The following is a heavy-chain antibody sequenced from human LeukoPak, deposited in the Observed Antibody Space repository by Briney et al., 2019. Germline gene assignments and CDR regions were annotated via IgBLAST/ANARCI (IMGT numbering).Heavy chain of an antibody. Sequence: ASVKVSCKASGYTFTSYGISWVRQAPGQGLEWMGWISAYNGNTNYAQKLQGRVTMTTDTSTSTAYMELSSLRSEDTAVYYCARANFGVVIGFDPWGQGTLVTVSS. V-gene: IGHV1-18*01. CDR2: ISAYNGNT. J-gene: IGHJ5*02. CDR1: GYTFTSYG. CDR3: ARANFGVVIGFDP. D-gene: IGHD3-3*01.